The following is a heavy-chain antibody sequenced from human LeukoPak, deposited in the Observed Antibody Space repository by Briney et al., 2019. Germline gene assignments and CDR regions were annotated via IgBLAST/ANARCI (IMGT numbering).Heavy chain of an antibody. CDR2: ISSSSSTI. V-gene: IGHV3-48*01. D-gene: IGHD3-22*01. Sequence: GGSLRLSCAASGFTFSTYSMNWVRQAPGKGLEWVSYISSSSSTIYYADSVKGRLTISRDNAKNSLYLQMNSLRAEDTAVYYCARGSTYYDSSGQVPFDYWGQGTLVTVSS. CDR3: ARGSTYYDSSGQVPFDY. CDR1: GFTFSTYS. J-gene: IGHJ4*02.